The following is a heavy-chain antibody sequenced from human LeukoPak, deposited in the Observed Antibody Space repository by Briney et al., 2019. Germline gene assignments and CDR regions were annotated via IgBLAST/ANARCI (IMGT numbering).Heavy chain of an antibody. CDR3: ARGGEYGDYYFDY. CDR2: IYSGGST. CDR1: GFTVSSNY. V-gene: IGHV3-53*04. Sequence: GGSLRLSCAASGFTVSSNYMSWVRQAPGKGLEWVSVIYSGGSTYYADSMKGRFTISRHNSKNTLYLQMNSLRAEDTAVYYCARGGEYGDYYFDYWGQGTLVTVSS. D-gene: IGHD4-17*01. J-gene: IGHJ4*02.